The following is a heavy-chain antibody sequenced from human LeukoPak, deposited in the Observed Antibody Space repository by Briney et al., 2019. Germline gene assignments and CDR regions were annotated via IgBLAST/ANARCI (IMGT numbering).Heavy chain of an antibody. V-gene: IGHV4-39*01. J-gene: IGHJ5*02. CDR1: GGSISSSSYY. Sequence: SETLSLTCTVSGGSISSSSYYWGWIRQPPGKGLEWIGSIYYSGSTYYNPSLKSRVTISVDTSKNQFSLKLSSVTAADTAVYYCARAVLLRYFDWLLPPLAWGQGTLVTVSS. D-gene: IGHD3-9*01. CDR3: ARAVLLRYFDWLLPPLA. CDR2: IYYSGST.